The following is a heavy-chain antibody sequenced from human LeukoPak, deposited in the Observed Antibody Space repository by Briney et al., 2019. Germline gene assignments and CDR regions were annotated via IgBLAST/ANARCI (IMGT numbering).Heavy chain of an antibody. CDR3: ARGESGDSFDP. Sequence: PSETLSLTCTVSGGSISSSSYYWGWIRQPPGKGLEWIGSIYYSGSTYYNPSLKSRVTISVDTSKNQFSLKLSSVTAADTAVYYCARGESGDSFDPWGQGTLVTVSS. D-gene: IGHD1-26*01. J-gene: IGHJ5*02. CDR1: GGSISSSSYY. V-gene: IGHV4-39*07. CDR2: IYYSGST.